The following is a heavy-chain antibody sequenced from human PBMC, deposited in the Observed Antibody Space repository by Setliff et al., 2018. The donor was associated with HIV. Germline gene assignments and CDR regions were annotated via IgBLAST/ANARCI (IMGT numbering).Heavy chain of an antibody. D-gene: IGHD6-13*01. Sequence: PSETLSLTCSVSGVSINTYYWSWIRQPPGKGLEWIGYIYTSGSTSYNPSLKNRVTISVDTSKNQFSLRLSSVTAADTAVYYCARGYSSSWYDSWGQGTLVTVSS. J-gene: IGHJ5*01. CDR2: IYTSGST. V-gene: IGHV4-4*08. CDR1: GVSINTYY. CDR3: ARGYSSSWYDS.